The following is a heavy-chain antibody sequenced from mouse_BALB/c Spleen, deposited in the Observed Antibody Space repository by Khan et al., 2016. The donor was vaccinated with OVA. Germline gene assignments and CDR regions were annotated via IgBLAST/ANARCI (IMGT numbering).Heavy chain of an antibody. CDR1: GFSLTGYG. J-gene: IGHJ4*01. V-gene: IGHV2-6-7*01. D-gene: IGHD2-5*01. CDR2: IWGDGST. CDR3: VRAYYSNYREAMDY. Sequence: VKLEESGPGLVAPSQSLSITCTVSGFSLTGYGVNWVRQPPGKGLEWLGRIWGDGSTDYKSVYKPRLSVSKDITKSQVFLKMNSLQTDDTARYYCVRAYYSNYREAMDYWGQGTSVTVSS.